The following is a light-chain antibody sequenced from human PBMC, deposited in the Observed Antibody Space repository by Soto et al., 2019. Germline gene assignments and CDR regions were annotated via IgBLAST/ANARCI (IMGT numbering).Light chain of an antibody. J-gene: IGKJ2*01. Sequence: DIQMTQSPSSVSASVGDRVTITCRASQVISSWLVWYQQKPGKAPKLLIYAASSLQSGVPSRFSGSGSGTDFTLTISSLQPEDFATYYCQQTNIFPYTFGQGTKLEIK. CDR3: QQTNIFPYT. CDR2: AAS. CDR1: QVISSW. V-gene: IGKV1D-12*01.